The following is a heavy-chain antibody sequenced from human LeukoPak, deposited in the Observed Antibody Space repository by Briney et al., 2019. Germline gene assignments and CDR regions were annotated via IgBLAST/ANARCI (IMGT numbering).Heavy chain of an antibody. Sequence: PGGSLRLSCAASGFTFSSYWMHWVRQAPGKGLVWVSRVNSDGSSTKYADSVKGRFTISRDNAKNSLYLQMNSLRAEDTAVYYCARLRPYSSSPVDCWGQGTLVTVSS. D-gene: IGHD6-13*01. CDR3: ARLRPYSSSPVDC. J-gene: IGHJ4*02. CDR2: VNSDGSST. V-gene: IGHV3-74*03. CDR1: GFTFSSYW.